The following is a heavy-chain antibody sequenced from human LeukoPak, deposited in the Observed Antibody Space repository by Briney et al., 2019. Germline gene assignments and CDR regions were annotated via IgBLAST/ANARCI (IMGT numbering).Heavy chain of an antibody. Sequence: GGSLRLSCAASGFTVSSNYMSWVRQAPGKGPEWVSVIYSGGSTYYADSAKGRFTISRDNSKNTLYLQMNSLRAEDTAVYYCARGHDSSGYYYDWFDPWGQGTLVTVSS. CDR1: GFTVSSNY. J-gene: IGHJ5*02. V-gene: IGHV3-53*01. D-gene: IGHD3-22*01. CDR3: ARGHDSSGYYYDWFDP. CDR2: IYSGGST.